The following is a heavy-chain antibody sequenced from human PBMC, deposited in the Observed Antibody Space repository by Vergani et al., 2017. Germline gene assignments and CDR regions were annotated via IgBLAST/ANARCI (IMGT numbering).Heavy chain of an antibody. CDR2: IYHSGST. CDR3: ARHRESELGYGMDV. CDR1: GCSISSGYY. Sequence: QVQLQESGPGLVKPSETLSLTCAVSGCSISSGYYWGWIRQPPGKGLEWIGSIYHSGSTYYNLSLKSRVTISVDTSKNQFSLKLSSVTAADTAVYYCARHRESELGYGMDVWGQGTTVTVSS. V-gene: IGHV4-38-2*01. J-gene: IGHJ6*02. D-gene: IGHD3-10*01.